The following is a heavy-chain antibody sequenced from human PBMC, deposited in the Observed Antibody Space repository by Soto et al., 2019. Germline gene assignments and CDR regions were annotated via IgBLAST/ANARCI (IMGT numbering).Heavy chain of an antibody. CDR2: ISNSGNTI. CDR3: ARDIDNRDYYYGLDV. Sequence: GGSLRLSCVASGFVFKNYEMNWVRQAPGKGLEWISYISNSGNTIYVADSMRGRFTISRDNAKSSLFLQMNSLRADDTAVYYCARDIDNRDYYYGLDVWGQGTTVTVSS. J-gene: IGHJ6*02. V-gene: IGHV3-48*03. D-gene: IGHD1-20*01. CDR1: GFVFKNYE.